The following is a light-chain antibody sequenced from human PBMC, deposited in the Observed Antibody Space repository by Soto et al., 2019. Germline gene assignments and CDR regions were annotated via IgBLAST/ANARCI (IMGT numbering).Light chain of an antibody. CDR2: DTS. CDR1: QSVSSSY. V-gene: IGKV3-20*01. J-gene: IGKJ1*01. CDR3: QQCGSSPS. Sequence: EIVLTQSPGTLSLSPGERATLSCRASQSVSSSYLAWYQQKPGQAPRLLIYDTSSRATGIPDRFSGSGSGTDFTLASSSLETEDFAVYYCQQCGSSPSFGQGTKVELK.